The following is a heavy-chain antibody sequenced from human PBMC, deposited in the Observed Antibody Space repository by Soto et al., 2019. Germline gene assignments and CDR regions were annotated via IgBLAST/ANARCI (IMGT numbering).Heavy chain of an antibody. Sequence: GGSLRLSCAASGFTFSSYGMHWVRQAPGKGLEWVAVISYDGSNKYYADSVKGRFTISRDNSKNTLYLQMNSLRAEDTAVYYCAKGLRRYYFDYWGQGTLVTVSS. D-gene: IGHD4-17*01. J-gene: IGHJ4*02. CDR1: GFTFSSYG. CDR2: ISYDGSNK. CDR3: AKGLRRYYFDY. V-gene: IGHV3-30*18.